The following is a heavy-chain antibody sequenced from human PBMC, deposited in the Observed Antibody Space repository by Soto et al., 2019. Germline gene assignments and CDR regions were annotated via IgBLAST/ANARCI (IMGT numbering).Heavy chain of an antibody. V-gene: IGHV3-23*01. Sequence: PRGYLRLSCATSGFTFSNNGKSWVRQAPGKGLEWVSGISFDTIYYIDSVRGRFTISRDNSKNTLYLQMNSLRVEDTAIYYCARHTRSVDYWGQGTLVTVSS. CDR3: ARHTRSVDY. CDR2: ISFDTI. D-gene: IGHD3-3*01. J-gene: IGHJ4*02. CDR1: GFTFSNNG.